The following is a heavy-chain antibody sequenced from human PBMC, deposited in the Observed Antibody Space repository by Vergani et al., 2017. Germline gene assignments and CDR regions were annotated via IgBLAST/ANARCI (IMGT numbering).Heavy chain of an antibody. D-gene: IGHD5-12*01. V-gene: IGHV3-9*01. CDR1: GFTFDDYA. Sequence: EVQLVESGGGLVQPGRSLRLSCAASGFTFDDYAMHWVRQAPGKGLEWVSGISWNSGSIGYADSVKGRFTISRDNAKNSLYLQMNSLRAEDTALYYCAKDTYSGYSDAFDIWGQGTMVTVSS. J-gene: IGHJ3*02. CDR2: ISWNSGSI. CDR3: AKDTYSGYSDAFDI.